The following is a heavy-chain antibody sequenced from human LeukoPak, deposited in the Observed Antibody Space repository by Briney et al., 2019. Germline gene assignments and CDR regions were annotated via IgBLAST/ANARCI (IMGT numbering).Heavy chain of an antibody. CDR3: ARDPLPRYCTNGVCSGMGPSWYFDY. J-gene: IGHJ4*02. CDR2: INPSGGST. Sequence: ASVTVSCKASGYTFTSYYMHWVRQAPGQGLEWMGIINPSGGSTSYAQKFQGRVTITRDTSASTAYMELSSLRSEDTAVYYCARDPLPRYCTNGVCSGMGPSWYFDYWGQGTLVTVSS. V-gene: IGHV1-46*01. CDR1: GYTFTSYY. D-gene: IGHD2-8*01.